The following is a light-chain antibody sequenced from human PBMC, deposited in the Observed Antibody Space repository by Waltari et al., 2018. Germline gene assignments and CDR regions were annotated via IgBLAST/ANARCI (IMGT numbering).Light chain of an antibody. CDR3: PQFHSAPLT. Sequence: DIMMNEATETLTVTLGKRATINGKTSQSLFQTSTKKNNLALYQKKPGKTPKLLIYWAYTLESWVPDLFGGSGSGTDFTLTIDSLQAEDVSVYYFPQFHSAPLTFGVGTKVEIK. CDR1: QSLFQTSTKKNN. V-gene: IGKV4-1*01. CDR2: WAY. J-gene: IGKJ4*01.